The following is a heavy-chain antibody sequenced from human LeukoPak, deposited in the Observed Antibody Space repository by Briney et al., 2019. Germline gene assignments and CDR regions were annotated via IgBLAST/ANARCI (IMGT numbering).Heavy chain of an antibody. D-gene: IGHD4-17*01. CDR2: IFYTGAA. Sequence: PSGTLSLTCTVSGGSISGYFWGWIRQPPGEGLEFIGYIFYTGAASYKPSLSSRVTMSVDTSKNQFSLKLTSVTAADTAVCYCAKFVTVTTPNWLDFWGQGILVTVSS. CDR1: GGSISGYF. V-gene: IGHV4-59*03. J-gene: IGHJ5*01. CDR3: AKFVTVTTPNWLDF.